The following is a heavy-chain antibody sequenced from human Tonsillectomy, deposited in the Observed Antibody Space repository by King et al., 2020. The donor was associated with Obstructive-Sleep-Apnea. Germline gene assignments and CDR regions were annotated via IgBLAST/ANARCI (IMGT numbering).Heavy chain of an antibody. Sequence: QLVQSGAEVKKPGYSVKVSCKASGGTFSSYAISWVRQAPGQGLEWMGGIIPIFGTANYAQKFQGRVTITADESTSTAYMELSSLRSEDTAVYYCASENKVDTSDDYSGMDVWGQGTTVTVSS. CDR2: IIPIFGTA. V-gene: IGHV1-69*01. J-gene: IGHJ6*02. CDR1: GGTFSSYA. D-gene: IGHD5-18*01. CDR3: ASENKVDTSDDYSGMDV.